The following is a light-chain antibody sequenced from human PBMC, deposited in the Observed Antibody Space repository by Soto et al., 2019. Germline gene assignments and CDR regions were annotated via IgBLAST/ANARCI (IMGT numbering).Light chain of an antibody. J-gene: IGKJ5*01. CDR3: QHRSNQTT. CDR1: QSVSSY. CDR2: DAS. Sequence: EIVLTQSPATLSLSPGERATLSCRASQSVSSYLAWYQQKPGQAPRLLIYDASNRATGIPARFSGSWSGTDFTLTISSLEPEDFAVYYCQHRSNQTTFGQRTRLEIK. V-gene: IGKV3-11*01.